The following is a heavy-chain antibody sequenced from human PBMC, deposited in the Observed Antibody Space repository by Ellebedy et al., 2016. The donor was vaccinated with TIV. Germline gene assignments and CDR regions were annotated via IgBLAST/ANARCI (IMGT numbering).Heavy chain of an antibody. J-gene: IGHJ4*02. CDR1: GFTFSSYG. CDR3: AKGVGATWYRGFDY. Sequence: GGSLRLSCAASGFTFSSYGMHWVRQAPGKGLEWVSAISSGGGSTYYADSVKGRFTISRDNSKNTLYLQINSLRAEDTAVYYCAKGVGATWYRGFDYWGQGTLVTASS. CDR2: ISSGGGST. D-gene: IGHD1-26*01. V-gene: IGHV3-23*01.